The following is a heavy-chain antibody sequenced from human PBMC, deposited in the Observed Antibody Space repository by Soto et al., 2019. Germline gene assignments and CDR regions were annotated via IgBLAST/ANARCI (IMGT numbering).Heavy chain of an antibody. D-gene: IGHD6-13*01. J-gene: IGHJ1*01. Sequence: QVQLVESGGGVVQPGRSLRLSCAASGFTFSSYGMHWVRQAPGKGLEWVAVIWYDGSNKYYADSVKGRFTISRDNSKNTLYLQMNRLRAGDKAVYYCARGPQDSSSTKGGYFQHWGQGTLVTVSS. CDR3: ARGPQDSSSTKGGYFQH. CDR2: IWYDGSNK. V-gene: IGHV3-33*01. CDR1: GFTFSSYG.